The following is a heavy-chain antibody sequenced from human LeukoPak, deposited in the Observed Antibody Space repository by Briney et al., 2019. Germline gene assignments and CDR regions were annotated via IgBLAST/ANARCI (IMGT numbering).Heavy chain of an antibody. J-gene: IGHJ4*02. V-gene: IGHV3-23*01. D-gene: IGHD4-17*01. CDR2: ISNNGGYT. Sequence: GGSLRLSCAASGFTFSSSAMSWVRQAPGKGLEWVSAISNNGGYTYYADSVQGRFTISRDNSKSTLCLQMNSLRAEDTAVYYCARDNPGYGDYTVDYWGQGTLVTVSS. CDR1: GFTFSSSA. CDR3: ARDNPGYGDYTVDY.